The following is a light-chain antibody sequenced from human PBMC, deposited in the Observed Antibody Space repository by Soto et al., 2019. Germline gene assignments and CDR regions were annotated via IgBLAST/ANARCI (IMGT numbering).Light chain of an antibody. CDR1: QSLSSS. Sequence: ETVLTQSPGTLSLSPGERATLFCRASQSLSSSFLIYGASSRATGIPDRFSGSGSGTDFTLTISRLESEDFAVYYCQQHGSSPPSWTFGQGT. J-gene: IGKJ1*01. V-gene: IGKV3-20*01. CDR3: QQHGSSPPSWT. CDR2: GAS.